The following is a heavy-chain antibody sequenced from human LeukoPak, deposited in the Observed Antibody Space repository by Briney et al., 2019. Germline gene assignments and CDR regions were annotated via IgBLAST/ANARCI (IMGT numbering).Heavy chain of an antibody. CDR2: ISAYNGNT. V-gene: IGHV1-18*01. Sequence: ASVKVSCKASGYTFTSYGISWVRQAPGQGLEWMGWISAYNGNTNYAQKLQGRVTMTTDTSTSTAYMELRSLRFDDTAVYYCARDREAYCSSTSCYTGYFQHWGQGTLVTVSS. J-gene: IGHJ1*01. D-gene: IGHD2-2*02. CDR1: GYTFTSYG. CDR3: ARDREAYCSSTSCYTGYFQH.